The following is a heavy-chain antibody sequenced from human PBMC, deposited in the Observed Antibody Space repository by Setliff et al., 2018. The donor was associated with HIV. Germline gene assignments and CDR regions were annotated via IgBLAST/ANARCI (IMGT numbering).Heavy chain of an antibody. D-gene: IGHD6-19*01. CDR1: GGSLSGYY. J-gene: IGHJ4*02. CDR2: INHSGST. V-gene: IGHV4-34*01. Sequence: SETLSLTCAVYGGSLSGYYWSWIRQPPGKGLEWFGEINHSGSTNYNPSLKSRVTISVDTSKNQFSLKLSSATAADTAVYYCARLRQWLAFFDSWGQGTLVTVSS. CDR3: ARLRQWLAFFDS.